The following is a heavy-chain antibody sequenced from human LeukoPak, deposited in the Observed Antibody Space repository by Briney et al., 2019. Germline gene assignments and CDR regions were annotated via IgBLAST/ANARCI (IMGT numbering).Heavy chain of an antibody. CDR1: GFTFNYAW. CDR3: TTATVVTPATY. Sequence: GGSLRLSCAASGFTFNYAWMSWVRQAPGKGLEWVGHIKSKPDGGTTDYAAPVKGRFTISRDDSKTTVYLQMNSLKTEDTAVYYCTTATVVTPATYWDQGTLVTVSS. J-gene: IGHJ4*02. D-gene: IGHD4-23*01. V-gene: IGHV3-15*01. CDR2: IKSKPDGGTT.